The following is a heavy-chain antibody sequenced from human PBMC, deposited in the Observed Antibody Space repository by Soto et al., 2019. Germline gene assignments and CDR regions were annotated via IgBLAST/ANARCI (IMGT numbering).Heavy chain of an antibody. D-gene: IGHD1-1*01. CDR2: IWSDGNR. Sequence: QVQLVESGGGVVQPGRSLRLSCAASGFMFSNHGMNWVRQAPGKGLEWVAVIWSDGNRYYADSVKGRFTIARDNSKNTVYPQMTSLRAEDTAVYYCVRVDNWNDKASDYWGQGTLVTVSS. CDR3: VRVDNWNDKASDY. V-gene: IGHV3-33*01. CDR1: GFMFSNHG. J-gene: IGHJ4*02.